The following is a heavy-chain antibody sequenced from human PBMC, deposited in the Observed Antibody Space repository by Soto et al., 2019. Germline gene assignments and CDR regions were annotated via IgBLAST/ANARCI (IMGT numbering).Heavy chain of an antibody. V-gene: IGHV3-33*01. CDR2: IWYDGSNK. Sequence: RRLSCAASGFTFSSYGMHWVRQAPGKGLEWVAVIWYDGSNKYYADSVKGRFTISRDNSKNTLYLQMNSLRAEDTAVYYCARDRPRIQLGDHYYYGMDVWGQGTTVTVSS. J-gene: IGHJ6*02. CDR3: ARDRPRIQLGDHYYYGMDV. D-gene: IGHD5-18*01. CDR1: GFTFSSYG.